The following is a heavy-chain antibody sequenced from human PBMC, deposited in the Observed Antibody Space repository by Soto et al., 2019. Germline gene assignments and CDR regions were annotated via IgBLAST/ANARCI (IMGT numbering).Heavy chain of an antibody. V-gene: IGHV3-30*18. CDR2: ISYDGSNK. Sequence: GGPMRLSRTAAGFNFSSHGVHWVRKEPGKGLEWVAVISYDGSNKYYADSVKGRFTISRDNSKNTLYLQMNSLRAEDTAVYYCAKAFIVVVPAAKSHYYGMDVWGQGTTVTVSS. J-gene: IGHJ6*02. D-gene: IGHD2-2*01. CDR3: AKAFIVVVPAAKSHYYGMDV. CDR1: GFNFSSHG.